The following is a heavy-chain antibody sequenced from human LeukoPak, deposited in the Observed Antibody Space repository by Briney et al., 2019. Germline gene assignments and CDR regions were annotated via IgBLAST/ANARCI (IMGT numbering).Heavy chain of an antibody. J-gene: IGHJ6*03. V-gene: IGHV4-59*01. CDR2: IYYSGST. D-gene: IGHD2-2*01. Sequence: SETLSLTCAVSGGSISSYYWSWIRQPPGKGLEWIGHIYYSGSTNYNPSLKSLVTISVDTSKNQFSLKLSSVTAADTAVYYCARVGRRIVVPAAHYYYYYMDVWGKGTTVTVSS. CDR1: GGSISSYY. CDR3: ARVGRRIVVPAAHYYYYYMDV.